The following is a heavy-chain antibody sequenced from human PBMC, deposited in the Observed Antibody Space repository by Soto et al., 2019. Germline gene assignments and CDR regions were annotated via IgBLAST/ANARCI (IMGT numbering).Heavy chain of an antibody. Sequence: QVQLVQPGAEVKQPGASVKVSCRTSGYTFTNYDISWVRQATGQGLEWMGWINPDSANTGYSQKFQGRVTMTRDTFIGRAYMELNSLTSEDTAIYYCARAIRDQLLSDSWGQGSLVIVSS. CDR2: INPDSANT. CDR1: GYTFTNYD. CDR3: ARAIRDQLLSDS. D-gene: IGHD1-26*01. V-gene: IGHV1-8*01. J-gene: IGHJ4*02.